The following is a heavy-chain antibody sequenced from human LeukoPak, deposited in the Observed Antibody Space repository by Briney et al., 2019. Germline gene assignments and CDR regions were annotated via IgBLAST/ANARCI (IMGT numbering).Heavy chain of an antibody. CDR3: ARGRHTYYYGSGSYYGFDY. D-gene: IGHD3-10*01. J-gene: IGHJ4*02. Sequence: SETLSLTCTVSGGSISSYYWSWIRQPPGKGLEWIGYIYYSGSTNYNPSLKSRVTISVDTSKNQFSLKLSSVTAADTAVYYCARGRHTYYYGSGSYYGFDYWGQGTLVTVSS. V-gene: IGHV4-59*08. CDR1: GGSISSYY. CDR2: IYYSGST.